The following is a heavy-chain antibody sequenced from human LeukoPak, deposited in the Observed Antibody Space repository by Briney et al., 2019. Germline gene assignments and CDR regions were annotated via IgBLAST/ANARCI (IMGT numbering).Heavy chain of an antibody. J-gene: IGHJ4*02. Sequence: SETLSLTCAVYGGSFSGYYWSWIRQPPGKGLEWIGEINHSGSTNFNPSLKSRVTISVDTSKNQFSLRLNSVTAADTGVYYCARGLWDNGDRFDYWGQGTLVPVSS. CDR1: GGSFSGYY. V-gene: IGHV4-34*01. D-gene: IGHD4-17*01. CDR2: INHSGST. CDR3: ARGLWDNGDRFDY.